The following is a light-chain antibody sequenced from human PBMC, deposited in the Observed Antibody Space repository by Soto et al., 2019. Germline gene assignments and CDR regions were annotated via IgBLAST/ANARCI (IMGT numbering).Light chain of an antibody. CDR1: QSLLYSSNNKNY. Sequence: IVMTQSPDSLAVSLGERATINCKSSQSLLYSSNNKNYLAWFQHKPGQPPKLLLYWASTRESGVPDRFSGSGSGTDFTITIRSLQAEDVAVYCWQQYYSNPELTFGGGTKVEIK. V-gene: IGKV4-1*01. J-gene: IGKJ4*01. CDR2: WAS. CDR3: QQYYSNPELT.